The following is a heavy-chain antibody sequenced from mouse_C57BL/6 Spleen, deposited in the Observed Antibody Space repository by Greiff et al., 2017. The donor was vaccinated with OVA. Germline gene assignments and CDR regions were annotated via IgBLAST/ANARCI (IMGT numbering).Heavy chain of an antibody. CDR1: GFTFSSYA. CDR2: ISSGGDYT. Sequence: EVNVVESGAGLVKPGGSLKLSCAASGFTFSSYAMSWVRQTPEKRLEWVAYISSGGDYTYYADTVKGRFTISRDNARNTLYLQMSSLKSEDTAMYYCTRDRREESALGYWGQGASGTVSS. CDR3: TRDRREESALGY. J-gene: IGHJ4*01. V-gene: IGHV5-9-1*02. D-gene: IGHD3-3*01.